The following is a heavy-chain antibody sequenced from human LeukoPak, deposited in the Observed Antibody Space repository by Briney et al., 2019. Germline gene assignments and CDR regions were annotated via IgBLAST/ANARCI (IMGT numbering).Heavy chain of an antibody. J-gene: IGHJ5*02. CDR2: INPNSGGT. CDR3: ARLYYYDNSGYKYNWFDP. V-gene: IGHV1-2*02. D-gene: IGHD3-22*01. CDR1: GYTFTGYY. Sequence: ASVNVSCKASGYTFTGYYMHWVRQAPGQGLEWMGWINPNSGGTDYAQNFQGRVTMTSDTSISTAYMELIRLRPDDTAVYYCARLYYYDNSGYKYNWFDPWGQGTLVTVSS.